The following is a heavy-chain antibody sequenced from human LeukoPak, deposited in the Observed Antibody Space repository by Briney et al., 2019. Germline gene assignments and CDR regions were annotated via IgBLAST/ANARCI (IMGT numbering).Heavy chain of an antibody. CDR2: IWYDGSNK. CDR1: GFTFTSYG. V-gene: IGHV3-33*01. CDR3: ARSGGDFYDSSGYGVIDY. D-gene: IGHD3-22*01. J-gene: IGHJ4*02. Sequence: GQSLRLSCEASGFTFTSYGMHWVRQAPGKGLEWVAAIWYDGSNKYYSDSLKGRFTISRDNSKSTLYLQMNSLRVEDTAVYHCARSGGDFYDSSGYGVIDYWGRGTLVTVSS.